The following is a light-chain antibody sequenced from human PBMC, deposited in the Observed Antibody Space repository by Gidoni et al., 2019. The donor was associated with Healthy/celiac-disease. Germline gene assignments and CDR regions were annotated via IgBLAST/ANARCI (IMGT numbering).Light chain of an antibody. J-gene: IGKJ2*01. CDR2: DAS. V-gene: IGKV1-33*01. CDR1: QDISNY. Sequence: DIQMTQSPSSLSASVGDRVTITCQASQDISNYLNWYQQKPGKAPKLLIYDASNLETGVPSRFSGSGSGTDFTFTISSLQPVDIATYYCQQYDNLPMYTFXQXTKLEIK. CDR3: QQYDNLPMYT.